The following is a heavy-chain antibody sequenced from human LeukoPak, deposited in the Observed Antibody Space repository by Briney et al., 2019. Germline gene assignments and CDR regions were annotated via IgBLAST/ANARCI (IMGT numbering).Heavy chain of an antibody. V-gene: IGHV3-48*03. J-gene: IGHJ4*02. CDR3: ARGGNYFNGY. CDR2: VSSSGTTI. D-gene: IGHD2/OR15-2a*01. Sequence: TGGSLRLSCAASGFTFSSYEMNWVRQAPGKGLEWVSYVSSSGTTIYYADSVKGRFTISRDNAKNSLFLQMTSLRAEDAAVYYCARGGNYFNGYWGQGTLVTVSS. CDR1: GFTFSSYE.